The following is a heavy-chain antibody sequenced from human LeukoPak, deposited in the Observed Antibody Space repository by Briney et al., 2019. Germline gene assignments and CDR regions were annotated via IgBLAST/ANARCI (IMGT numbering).Heavy chain of an antibody. J-gene: IGHJ4*02. CDR2: ISWNSGNI. D-gene: IGHD6-13*01. CDR1: GFTFDDYA. V-gene: IGHV3-9*01. CDR3: AKDIEIAAAVSPFDY. Sequence: GGSLRLSCAASGFTFDDYAMHWVRQPPGKGLEWVSGISWNSGNIGYADSVKGRFTISRDNAKNSLYLQMNSLRAEDTALYYCAKDIEIAAAVSPFDYWGQGTLVTVSS.